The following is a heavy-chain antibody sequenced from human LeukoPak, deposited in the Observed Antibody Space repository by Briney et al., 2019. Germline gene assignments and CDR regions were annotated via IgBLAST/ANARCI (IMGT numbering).Heavy chain of an antibody. D-gene: IGHD1-26*01. CDR3: ARDKIVGPTTLDY. CDR1: GFTFCSYA. CDR2: IKQDGYEK. V-gene: IGHV3-7*01. J-gene: IGHJ4*02. Sequence: GGSLRLSCAASGFTFCSYAMSWVRQTPEKGLEWVANIKQDGYEKYYVDSVKGRFTISRDNAKNSLYLQMNSLRADDTAVYYCARDKIVGPTTLDYWGQGTLVTVSS.